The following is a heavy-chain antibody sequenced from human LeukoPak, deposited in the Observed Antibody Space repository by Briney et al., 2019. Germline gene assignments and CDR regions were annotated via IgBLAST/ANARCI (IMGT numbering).Heavy chain of an antibody. CDR1: GGSISSGSYY. J-gene: IGHJ5*02. D-gene: IGHD3-22*01. CDR2: IYSSGST. Sequence: SSETLSLTCTVSGGSISSGSYYWSWIRQPAGKRLEWIGRIYSSGSTNYNPSLKSRVTISVDTSKNQFSLKLTSVTAADTAVYYCARGLVVTPSNWFDPWGQGNLVTVSS. V-gene: IGHV4-61*02. CDR3: ARGLVVTPSNWFDP.